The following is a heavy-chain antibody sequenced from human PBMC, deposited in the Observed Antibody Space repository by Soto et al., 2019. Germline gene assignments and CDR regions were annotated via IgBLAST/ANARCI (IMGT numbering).Heavy chain of an antibody. J-gene: IGHJ6*02. V-gene: IGHV1-18*01. CDR2: ISAYNGNT. D-gene: IGHD3-22*01. CDR3: ARGNYYDSSGYYCDEYYYGMDV. CDR1: GYTFTSYG. Sequence: QVQLVQSGAEVKKPGASVKVSCKASGYTFTSYGISWVRQAPGQGLEWMGWISAYNGNTNYAQKRQGRVTMPTVTSTSAAYMELRSRSSDDTAVYDCARGNYYDSSGYYCDEYYYGMDVWGRGTTVTVSS.